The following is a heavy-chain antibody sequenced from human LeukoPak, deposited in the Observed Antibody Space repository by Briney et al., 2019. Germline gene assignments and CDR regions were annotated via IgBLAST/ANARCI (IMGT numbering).Heavy chain of an antibody. V-gene: IGHV3-20*04. CDR1: GYKFDDHG. Sequence: GGSPRLSCVGSGYKFDDHGMSWVRQAPGKGLEWVSGLTRNGETTAYADSVRGRFTISRDNAKNSLYLQMNSLRAEDTALYYCAKDRSYISLDIWGQGTMVTVSS. D-gene: IGHD3-10*01. CDR2: LTRNGETT. J-gene: IGHJ3*02. CDR3: AKDRSYISLDI.